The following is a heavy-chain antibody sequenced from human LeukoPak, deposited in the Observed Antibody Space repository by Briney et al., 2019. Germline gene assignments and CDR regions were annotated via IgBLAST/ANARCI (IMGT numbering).Heavy chain of an antibody. Sequence: GGSLRLSCAASGFTFSDHYMDWVRQAPGKGLERVGRTRNKANSYTTEYAASVKCRFTISRDDSKNSLYLQMNSLKTEDTAVYYCASSKLGELSLPFDYWGQGTLVTVSS. CDR1: GFTFSDHY. D-gene: IGHD3-16*02. J-gene: IGHJ4*02. CDR2: TRNKANSYTT. CDR3: ASSKLGELSLPFDY. V-gene: IGHV3-72*01.